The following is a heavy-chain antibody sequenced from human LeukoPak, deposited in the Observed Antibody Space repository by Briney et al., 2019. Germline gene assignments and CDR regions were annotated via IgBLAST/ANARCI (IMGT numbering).Heavy chain of an antibody. CDR1: GFTFSNAW. D-gene: IGHD6-13*01. V-gene: IGHV3-7*01. Sequence: GGSLRLSCAASGFTFSNAWMSWVRQAPGKGLEWVANIKQDGSEKYYVDSVKGRFTISRDNAKNSLYLQMNSLRAEDTAVYYCARAPWQQLHKHAFDIWGQGTMVTVSS. CDR3: ARAPWQQLHKHAFDI. J-gene: IGHJ3*02. CDR2: IKQDGSEK.